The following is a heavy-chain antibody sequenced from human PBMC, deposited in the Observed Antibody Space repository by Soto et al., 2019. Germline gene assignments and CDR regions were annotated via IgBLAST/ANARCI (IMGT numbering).Heavy chain of an antibody. Sequence: PGESVKISCXGSGYSFTSYWIGWVRQMPGKGLEWMGIIYPGDSDTRYSPSFQGQVTISADKSISTAYLQWSSLKASDTAMYYCARLNGHYYDSSGYYPHLGYFDLWGRGTLVTVSS. CDR2: IYPGDSDT. J-gene: IGHJ2*01. V-gene: IGHV5-51*01. CDR1: GYSFTSYW. CDR3: ARLNGHYYDSSGYYPHLGYFDL. D-gene: IGHD3-22*01.